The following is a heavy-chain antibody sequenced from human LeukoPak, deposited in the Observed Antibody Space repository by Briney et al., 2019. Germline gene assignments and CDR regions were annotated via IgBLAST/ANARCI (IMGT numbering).Heavy chain of an antibody. CDR1: GDSVSRSDSY. J-gene: IGHJ1*01. CDR2: IYHSGRT. V-gene: IGHV4-39*01. Sequence: PSETLSLTCSVSGDSVSRSDSYWDWIRQPPGKGLEWIGTIYHSGRTYYSPSLKSRVTMSVDPSNNQVSLNLRSVTAADTAVYYCARRRYYDGSGYLEWGQGTLLSVSS. D-gene: IGHD3-22*01. CDR3: ARRRYYDGSGYLE.